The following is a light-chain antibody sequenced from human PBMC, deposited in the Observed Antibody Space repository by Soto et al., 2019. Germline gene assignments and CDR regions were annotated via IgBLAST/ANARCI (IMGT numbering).Light chain of an antibody. CDR1: QSISSW. Sequence: DIQMTQSPSTLSASVGDRVTITCRASQSISSWLAWYQQKPGKAPKLLIYDASSLESGVPSRFSGSGSGTEFTLTISSPQPDDFATSYCQQFARTFGQGTKVEIK. CDR2: DAS. J-gene: IGKJ1*01. CDR3: QQFART. V-gene: IGKV1-5*01.